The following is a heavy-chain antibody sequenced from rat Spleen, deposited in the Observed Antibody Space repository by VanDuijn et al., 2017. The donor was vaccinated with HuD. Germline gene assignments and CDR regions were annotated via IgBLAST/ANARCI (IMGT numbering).Heavy chain of an antibody. Sequence: EVQVLESGGGLVQPGNSLKLSCATSGFTFSTAWMYWYRQFPEKRLEWVARIKAKSNNYATDYTESVKGRFTISRDDSKSSIYLQMNNLKEEDTAIYYCALHTMGITTGVMDAWGQGASVTVSS. CDR1: GFTFSTAW. CDR2: IKAKSNNYAT. CDR3: ALHTMGITTGVMDA. V-gene: IGHV6-6*01. D-gene: IGHD1-9*01. J-gene: IGHJ4*01.